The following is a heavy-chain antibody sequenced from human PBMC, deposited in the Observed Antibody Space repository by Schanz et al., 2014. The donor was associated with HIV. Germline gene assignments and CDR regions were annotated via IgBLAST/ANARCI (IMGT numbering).Heavy chain of an antibody. V-gene: IGHV1-2*02. D-gene: IGHD5-12*01. CDR1: GYTFTGYY. Sequence: QAQRVKTGEEVKEKVASTQVSCKASGYTFTGYYLHWVRQAPGQGLEWMGWINPNSGGTNYAQKSRGRVALTRDCSLSTDYMELSRLRSDDTAVYYCARAAQVDLGATKTSFICGMDVWGQGTTVTVSS. CDR2: INPNSGGT. J-gene: IGHJ6*02. CDR3: ARAAQVDLGATKTSFICGMDV.